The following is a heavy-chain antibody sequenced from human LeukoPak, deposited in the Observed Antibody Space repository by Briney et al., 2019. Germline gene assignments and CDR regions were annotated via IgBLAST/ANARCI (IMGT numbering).Heavy chain of an antibody. J-gene: IGHJ4*02. CDR2: INHSGST. Sequence: MASETLSLTCTVSGGSISSSSYYWSWIRQPPGKGLEWIGEINHSGSTNYNPSLKSRVTISVDTSKNQFSLKLSSVTAADTAVYYCARGRYSSGWYAPYYFDYWGQGTLVTVSS. V-gene: IGHV4-39*07. CDR3: ARGRYSSGWYAPYYFDY. CDR1: GGSISSSSYY. D-gene: IGHD6-19*01.